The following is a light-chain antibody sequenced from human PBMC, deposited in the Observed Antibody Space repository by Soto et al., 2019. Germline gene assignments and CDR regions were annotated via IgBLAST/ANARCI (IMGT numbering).Light chain of an antibody. Sequence: QSVLTQPPSASGSPGQSVAISCTGTSSDVGGYNYVSWYQQHPGKAPKLMIYEVNKRPSGGPDRFSGSKSGNTASLTVPGLQAGDEADYYCSSYAGSSNVFGAGTKVTVL. CDR3: SSYAGSSNV. J-gene: IGLJ1*01. V-gene: IGLV2-8*01. CDR1: SSDVGGYNY. CDR2: EVN.